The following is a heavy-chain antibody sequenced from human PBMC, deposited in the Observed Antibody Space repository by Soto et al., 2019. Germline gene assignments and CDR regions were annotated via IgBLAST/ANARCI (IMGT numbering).Heavy chain of an antibody. V-gene: IGHV4-31*03. D-gene: IGHD3-10*01. Sequence: SVSEGTSGGGGDCSSKKKQNPGKGLARVGYSNDSGTPYSNPALTSRVTLPVDTSKNPFSLKLSSVTAADTAVYYCARVATPYYYGSGGKNWFAPWGQGTLVTVSS. J-gene: IGHJ5*02. CDR1: EGTSGGGGDC. CDR2: SNDSGTP. CDR3: ARVATPYYYGSGGKNWFAP.